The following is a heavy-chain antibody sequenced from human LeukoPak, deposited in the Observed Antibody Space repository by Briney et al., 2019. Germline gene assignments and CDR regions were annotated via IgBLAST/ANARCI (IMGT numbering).Heavy chain of an antibody. J-gene: IGHJ3*02. D-gene: IGHD5-18*01. CDR2: IYYSGST. CDR3: ARGGYSYGYFGAFDI. Sequence: SETLSLTCTVPGGSISSGGYYWSWIRQHPGKGLEWIGYIYYSGSTYYNPSLKSRVTISVDTSKNQFSLKLSSVTAADTAVYYCARGGYSYGYFGAFDIWGQGTMVTVSS. CDR1: GGSISSGGYY. V-gene: IGHV4-31*03.